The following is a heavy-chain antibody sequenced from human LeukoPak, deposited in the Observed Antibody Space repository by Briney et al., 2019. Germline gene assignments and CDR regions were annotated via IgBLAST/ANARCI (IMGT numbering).Heavy chain of an antibody. CDR3: VRVRWGRYLEKEDY. V-gene: IGHV4-61*08. J-gene: IGHJ4*02. CDR2: ILYSGST. D-gene: IGHD3-16*01. Sequence: PSETLSLTCTVSGGSVSSGDCYWSWIRQPPGKGLEWIGYILYSGSTNYNPSLKSRVTISVDTSKNQFSLKLSSVTAADMAVYYCVRVRWGRYLEKEDYWGQGTLVTVSS. CDR1: GGSVSSGDCY.